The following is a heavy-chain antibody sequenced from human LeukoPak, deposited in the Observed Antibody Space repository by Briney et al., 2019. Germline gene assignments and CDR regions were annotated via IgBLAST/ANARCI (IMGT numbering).Heavy chain of an antibody. CDR1: GYTLTELS. CDR2: FDPEDGET. CDR3: ATGRGYDFWSDLDY. V-gene: IGHV1-24*01. J-gene: IGHJ4*02. Sequence: ASVKVSSKVSGYTLTELSMHSVRQAPGKGLEWMGGFDPEDGETIYAQKFQGRVTMTEDTSTDTAYMELSSLRSEDTAVYYCATGRGYDFWSDLDYWGQGTLVTVSS. D-gene: IGHD3-3*01.